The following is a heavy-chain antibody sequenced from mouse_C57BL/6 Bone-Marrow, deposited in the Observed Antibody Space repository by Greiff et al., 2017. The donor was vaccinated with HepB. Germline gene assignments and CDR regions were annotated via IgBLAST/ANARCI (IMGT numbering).Heavy chain of an antibody. CDR3: ARSPITTVVDWYFDV. CDR1: GYTFTDYY. J-gene: IGHJ1*03. Sequence: VQLQQSGPVLVKPGASAKMSCKASGYTFTDYYMNWVKQSHGKSLEWIGVINPHNGGTSYNQKFKGKATLTVDKSSSTAYMELNSLTSEDSAVYYCARSPITTVVDWYFDVWGTGTTVTVSS. V-gene: IGHV1-19*01. CDR2: INPHNGGT. D-gene: IGHD1-1*01.